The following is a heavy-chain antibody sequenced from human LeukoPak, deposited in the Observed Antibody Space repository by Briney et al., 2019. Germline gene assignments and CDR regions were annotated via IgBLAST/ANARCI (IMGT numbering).Heavy chain of an antibody. CDR3: ARAEHNRAPPGDY. CDR2: INPNSGGT. D-gene: IGHD1-20*01. V-gene: IGHV1-2*02. J-gene: IGHJ4*02. CDR1: GYTFTGYY. Sequence: GASVKVSCKASGYTFTGYYIHWARQAPGQGLEWMGWINPNSGGTNSAQKFQGRVIVTRDTSISTAYMELSRLRSDDTAMYYCARAEHNRAPPGDYWGQGTLVTVSS.